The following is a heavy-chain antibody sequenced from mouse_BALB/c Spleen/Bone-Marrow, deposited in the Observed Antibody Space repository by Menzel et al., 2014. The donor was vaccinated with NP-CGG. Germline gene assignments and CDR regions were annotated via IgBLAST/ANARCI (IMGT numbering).Heavy chain of an antibody. CDR2: IHPNSGNT. D-gene: IGHD4-1*01. J-gene: IGHJ2*01. CDR3: ARSGFDY. CDR1: GYTFTSSW. Sequence: QVQLKESGSVLVRPGASVKLSCKASGYTFTSSWMHWAKRRPGQGLEWIGEIHPNSGNTNYNEKFKGKATLTVDTSSSTAYVDLRSLTSEDSAVYYCARSGFDYWGQGTTPTVSS. V-gene: IGHV1S130*01.